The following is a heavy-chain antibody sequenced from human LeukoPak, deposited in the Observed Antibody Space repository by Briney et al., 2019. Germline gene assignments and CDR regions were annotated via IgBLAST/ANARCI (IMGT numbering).Heavy chain of an antibody. CDR3: ARATRYCSGGSCYPYMDV. V-gene: IGHV4-59*01. D-gene: IGHD2-15*01. CDR2: IYYSGST. J-gene: IGHJ6*03. CDR1: GGSISSYY. Sequence: PSETLSLTCTVSGGSISSYYWSWIRQPPGKGLEWIGYIYYSGSTNYNPSLKSRVTISVDTSKNQFSLKLSSVTAADTAVYYCARATRYCSGGSCYPYMDVWGKGTTVTISS.